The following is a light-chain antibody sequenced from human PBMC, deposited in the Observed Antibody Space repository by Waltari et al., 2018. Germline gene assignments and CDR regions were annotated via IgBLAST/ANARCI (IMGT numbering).Light chain of an antibody. CDR2: STN. CDR3: MLYLGSGTWV. J-gene: IGLJ3*02. CDR1: SGSVSTSNY. Sequence: QTVVTQESPFSVSPGGTVTLTCGLSSGSVSTSNYPSWYQQTPGKAPRTLIYSTNIRSSGVPDRFSGSILGNKAALTITGAQADDDVDYYCMLYLGSGTWVFGGGTKLTVL. V-gene: IGLV8-61*01.